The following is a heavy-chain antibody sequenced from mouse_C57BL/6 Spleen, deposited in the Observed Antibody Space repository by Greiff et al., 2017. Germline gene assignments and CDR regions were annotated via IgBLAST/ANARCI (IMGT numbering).Heavy chain of an antibody. D-gene: IGHD2-3*01. Sequence: EVQLQQSGPELVKPGASVKLPCKASGYTFTDYNMDWVKQSHGKSLEWIGDINPNNGGTIYNQKFKGKATLTVDKSSSTAYMELRSLTSEDTAAYYCARYHDGYYGGDAMDYWGQGASVTVSS. CDR2: INPNNGGT. V-gene: IGHV1-18*01. CDR1: GYTFTDYN. CDR3: ARYHDGYYGGDAMDY. J-gene: IGHJ4*01.